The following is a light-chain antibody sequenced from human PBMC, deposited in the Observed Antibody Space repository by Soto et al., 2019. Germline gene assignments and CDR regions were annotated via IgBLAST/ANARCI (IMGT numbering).Light chain of an antibody. Sequence: QSVLTQPPSVSGAPGQRVTISCTGSRSHIGAGYDVHWYQRLPGTAPKVLIYINNNRPSGVPDRFSGSKSGTSASLAIPGLQAEAEADYHCQYCASSLSGYYVLGTGTKLTVL. CDR1: RSHIGAGYD. CDR3: QYCASSLSGYYV. J-gene: IGLJ1*01. V-gene: IGLV1-40*01. CDR2: INN.